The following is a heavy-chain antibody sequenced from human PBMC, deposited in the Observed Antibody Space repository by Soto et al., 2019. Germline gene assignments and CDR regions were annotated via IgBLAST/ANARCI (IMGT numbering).Heavy chain of an antibody. J-gene: IGHJ6*02. V-gene: IGHV1-69*13. D-gene: IGHD6-19*01. CDR2: ITPIFGTA. Sequence: SVTVSCKASGGTFSSYAISWVRQAPGQGLEWMGGITPIFGTANYAQKFQGRVTITADESTSTAYMELSSLRSEDTAVYYCARGRRGSGYYYGMDVWGQGTTVTVSS. CDR3: ARGRRGSGYYYGMDV. CDR1: GGTFSSYA.